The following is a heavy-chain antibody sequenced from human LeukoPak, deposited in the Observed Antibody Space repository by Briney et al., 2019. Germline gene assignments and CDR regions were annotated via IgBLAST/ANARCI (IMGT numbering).Heavy chain of an antibody. Sequence: GGSLRLSCAASGFTLSSYWMHWVRQAPGKGLEWVGRIKAKAHGGTIEYAAPVKGRFTISRDDSKNTLYLQMNSLKTEDAAVYYCTTDGVGVEGATYDNWGQGTLVSVSS. CDR1: GFTLSSYW. J-gene: IGHJ4*02. V-gene: IGHV3-15*01. CDR3: TTDGVGVEGATYDN. D-gene: IGHD1-26*01. CDR2: IKAKAHGGTI.